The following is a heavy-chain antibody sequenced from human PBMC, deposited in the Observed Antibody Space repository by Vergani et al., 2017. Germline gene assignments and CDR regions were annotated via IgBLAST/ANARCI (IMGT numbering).Heavy chain of an antibody. Sequence: QVQLQESGPGLVKPSETLSLTCTVSGDSVISTDYHWGWIRQPPGKGLEWMWSMDYSGSTSHNPSLESRIPISVETPKNQFSLRLTSVTAADAAVYYCASKRGACRAAYCHSYDFWGPGTLVGVSS. J-gene: IGHJ4*02. CDR2: MDYSGST. CDR3: ASKRGACRAAYCHSYDF. V-gene: IGHV4-39*01. CDR1: GDSVISTDYH. D-gene: IGHD2-15*01.